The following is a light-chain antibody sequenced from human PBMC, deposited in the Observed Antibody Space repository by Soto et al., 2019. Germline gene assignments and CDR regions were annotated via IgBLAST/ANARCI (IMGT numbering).Light chain of an antibody. CDR3: AAWDDSRNGDV. V-gene: IGLV1-36*01. CDR1: SSNIGNNA. CDR2: YDD. Sequence: QSVLTQPPSVSEAPRQRVTISCSGSSSNIGNNAVNWYQQLPGKAPKLLIYYDDLLPSGVSDRFSGSKSGTSASLAISGLQSEDEADYYCAAWDDSRNGDVFGTGTKVTVL. J-gene: IGLJ1*01.